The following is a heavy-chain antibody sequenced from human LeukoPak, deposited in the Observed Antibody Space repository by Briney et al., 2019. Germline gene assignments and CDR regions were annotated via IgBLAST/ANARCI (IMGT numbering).Heavy chain of an antibody. CDR1: GFTFSSFE. V-gene: IGHV3-48*03. J-gene: IGHJ4*02. CDR2: ISSSVSYI. CDR3: AREGRYYFDY. Sequence: SRRLSCADTGFTFSSFEMHWVRQAPGKALEWVSYISSSVSYIYYADSVKGRFTISRDNAKNSLYLHMNNLRAEDTAVYYCAREGRYYFDYWGQGTLVTVSS. D-gene: IGHD4-17*01.